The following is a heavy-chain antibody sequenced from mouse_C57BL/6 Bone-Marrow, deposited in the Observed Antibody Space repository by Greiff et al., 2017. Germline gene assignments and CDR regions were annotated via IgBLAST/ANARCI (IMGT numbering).Heavy chain of an antibody. J-gene: IGHJ3*01. D-gene: IGHD2-3*01. V-gene: IGHV1-69*01. Sequence: QVQLQQPGAELVMPGASVKLSCKASGYTFTSYWMHWVKQRPGQGLEWIGEIDPSDSYTNYNRKFKGKSTLTVDKSSSTAYMQLSSLTSEDSAVYYCARGRWLLPFAYWGQGTLVTVSA. CDR2: IDPSDSYT. CDR3: ARGRWLLPFAY. CDR1: GYTFTSYW.